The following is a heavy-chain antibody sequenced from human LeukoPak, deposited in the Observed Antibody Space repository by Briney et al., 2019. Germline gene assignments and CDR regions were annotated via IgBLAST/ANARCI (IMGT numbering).Heavy chain of an antibody. CDR1: GFTFSSYS. CDR2: ISSDSSTI. D-gene: IGHD3-22*01. Sequence: GGSLRLSCAASGFTFSSYSMNWVRQAPGKGLKWISYISSDSSTIYYADSVKGRFTISRDNSQNTFYLQMDSLRAEDTAVYYCAKGVSGYYFADDAFDIWGQGTVVTVSS. J-gene: IGHJ3*02. V-gene: IGHV3-48*01. CDR3: AKGVSGYYFADDAFDI.